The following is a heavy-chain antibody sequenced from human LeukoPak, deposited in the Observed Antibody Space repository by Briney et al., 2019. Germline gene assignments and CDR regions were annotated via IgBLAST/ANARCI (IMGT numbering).Heavy chain of an antibody. CDR2: ISGSGGST. D-gene: IGHD3-9*01. V-gene: IGHV3-23*01. J-gene: IGHJ5*02. Sequence: GGSLRLSCAASGFTFSSYAMSWVRQAPGKGLEWVSAISGSGGSTYYADSVKGRFTISRDNSKNTLYLQMNSLRAEDTAVYYCAKDYDILTGYYGNNWFDPWGQGTLVTVSS. CDR1: GFTFSSYA. CDR3: AKDYDILTGYYGNNWFDP.